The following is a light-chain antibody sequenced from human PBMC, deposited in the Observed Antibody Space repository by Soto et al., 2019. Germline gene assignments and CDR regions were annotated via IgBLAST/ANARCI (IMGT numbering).Light chain of an antibody. V-gene: IGKV3-20*01. CDR3: QQYGHSPIT. J-gene: IGKJ5*01. CDR2: GAS. Sequence: EIVLTQSPGTLSLSPGERVTLSCRASQSLSGNYLAWYQQKPGQAPKFLIYGASNRATGIPDRFSGGGSGTDFALTINRLEPEDFAVYYCQQYGHSPITFGQVTRLEIK. CDR1: QSLSGNY.